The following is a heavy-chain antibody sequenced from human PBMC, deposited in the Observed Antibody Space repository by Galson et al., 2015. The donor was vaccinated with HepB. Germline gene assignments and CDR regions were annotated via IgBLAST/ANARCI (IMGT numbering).Heavy chain of an antibody. CDR3: ARENSVDTAIIRYYYGMDV. Sequence: SLRLSCAASGFTFSSYSMNWVRQAPGKGLEWVSSISSSSSYIYYADSVKGRFTISRDNAKNSLYLQMNSLRAEDTAVYYCARENSVDTAIIRYYYGMDVWGRGTTVTVSS. CDR1: GFTFSSYS. V-gene: IGHV3-21*01. CDR2: ISSSSSYI. D-gene: IGHD5-18*01. J-gene: IGHJ6*02.